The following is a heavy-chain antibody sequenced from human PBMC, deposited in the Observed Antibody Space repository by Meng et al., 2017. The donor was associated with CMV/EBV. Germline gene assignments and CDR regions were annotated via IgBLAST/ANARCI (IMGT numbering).Heavy chain of an antibody. CDR1: GYTFTSYY. CDR2: INPNSGGT. D-gene: IGHD3-10*01. J-gene: IGHJ6*02. Sequence: ASVKVSCKASGYTFTSYYMHWVRQAPGQGLEWVGWINPNSGGTNYAQKFQGRVTMTRDTSISTAYMELSRLRSDDTAVYYCARGIWFGEPGGMDVWGQGTTVTVSS. CDR3: ARGIWFGEPGGMDV. V-gene: IGHV1-2*02.